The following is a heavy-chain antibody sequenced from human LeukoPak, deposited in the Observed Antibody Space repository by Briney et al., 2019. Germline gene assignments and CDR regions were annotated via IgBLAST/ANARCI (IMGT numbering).Heavy chain of an antibody. CDR1: GFTFSSYG. Sequence: GGSLRLSCAASGFTFSSYGMSWVRQAPGKGLEWVSAISATGGTTYYADSVKGRFTISRDNAKNSLYLQMNSLGAEDTAVYYCARVDSSGYSRYWGQGTLVTVSS. J-gene: IGHJ4*02. CDR3: ARVDSSGYSRY. D-gene: IGHD3-22*01. CDR2: ISATGGTT. V-gene: IGHV3-23*01.